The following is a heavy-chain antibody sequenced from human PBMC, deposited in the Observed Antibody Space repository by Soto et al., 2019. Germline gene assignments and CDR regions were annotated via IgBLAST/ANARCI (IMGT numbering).Heavy chain of an antibody. Sequence: PGGSLRLSCAASGFTFSSYAMSWVRQAPGKGLEWVSAISGSGGSTYYADSVKGRFTISRDNSKNTLYLQMNSLRAEDTAVYYCAKENGVGATAYYYYGMDVWGQGTTVTVSS. CDR2: ISGSGGST. CDR3: AKENGVGATAYYYYGMDV. J-gene: IGHJ6*02. D-gene: IGHD1-26*01. V-gene: IGHV3-23*01. CDR1: GFTFSSYA.